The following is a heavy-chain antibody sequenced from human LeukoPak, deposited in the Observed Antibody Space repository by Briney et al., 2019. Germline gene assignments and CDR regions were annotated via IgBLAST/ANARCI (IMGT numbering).Heavy chain of an antibody. J-gene: IGHJ4*02. CDR3: ARGREEQLVPFDY. CDR2: ISSSSYI. Sequence: GGSLRLSCAASGFTFSSYSMNWVRQAPGKGLEWVSSISSSSYIYYADSVKGRFTISRDNAKNSLYLQMNSLRAEDTAVYYCARGREEQLVPFDYWGQGTLVTVSS. V-gene: IGHV3-21*01. CDR1: GFTFSSYS. D-gene: IGHD6-13*01.